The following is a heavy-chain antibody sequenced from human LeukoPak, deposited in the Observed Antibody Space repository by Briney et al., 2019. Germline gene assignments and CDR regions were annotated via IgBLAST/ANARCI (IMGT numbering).Heavy chain of an antibody. Sequence: GESLKISCKCSGYRYTRYWLGWVRQMPGKGLEWMGIIYPGDSDTRYSPAFPGQVTISADKSISTAYLQWSSLKASDTAMYYCARPATIHYGMDVWGQGTTVTVSS. CDR3: ARPATIHYGMDV. CDR1: GYRYTRYW. D-gene: IGHD5-12*01. J-gene: IGHJ6*02. V-gene: IGHV5-51*01. CDR2: IYPGDSDT.